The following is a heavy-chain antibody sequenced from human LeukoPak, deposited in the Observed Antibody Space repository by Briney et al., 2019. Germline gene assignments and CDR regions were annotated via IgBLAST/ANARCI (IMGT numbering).Heavy chain of an antibody. J-gene: IGHJ4*02. CDR2: IYHSGST. CDR3: ARVHSGSYSFDY. D-gene: IGHD1-26*01. Sequence: SETLSLTCTVSVYSISSGYYWGWIRQPPGKGLEWIGSIYHSGSTYYNPSLKSRVTISVDTSKNQFSLKLSSVTAADTAVYYCARVHSGSYSFDYWGQGTLVTVSS. CDR1: VYSISSGYY. V-gene: IGHV4-38-2*02.